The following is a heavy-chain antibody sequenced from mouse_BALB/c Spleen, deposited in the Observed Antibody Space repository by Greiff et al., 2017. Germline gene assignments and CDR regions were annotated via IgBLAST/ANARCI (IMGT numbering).Heavy chain of an antibody. Sequence: EVMLVESGGDLVKPGGSLKLSCAASGFTFSSYGMSWVRQTPDKRLEWVATISSGGSYTYYPDSVKGRFTISRDNAKNTLYLQMSSLKSEDTAMYYCARYPSDCGSSYYYAMDYWGQGTSVTVSS. J-gene: IGHJ4*01. D-gene: IGHD1-1*01. CDR1: GFTFSSYG. V-gene: IGHV5-6*01. CDR2: ISSGGSYT. CDR3: ARYPSDCGSSYYYAMDY.